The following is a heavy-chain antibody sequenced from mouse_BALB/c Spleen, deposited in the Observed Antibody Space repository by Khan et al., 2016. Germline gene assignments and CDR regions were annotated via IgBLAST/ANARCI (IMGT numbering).Heavy chain of an antibody. CDR1: GFNIKDTF. Sequence: EVQLQQSGAELVKPGASVKLSCTASGFNIKDTFMHWVKQRPEQGLEWIGRIDPANGNTRYDPKFQGKATITADTSSNTAYLQLSSLTSEDTDVYYCARRGPIDYYGSTYGYWGQGTTLTVSS. D-gene: IGHD1-1*01. V-gene: IGHV14-3*02. CDR3: ARRGPIDYYGSTYGY. J-gene: IGHJ2*01. CDR2: IDPANGNT.